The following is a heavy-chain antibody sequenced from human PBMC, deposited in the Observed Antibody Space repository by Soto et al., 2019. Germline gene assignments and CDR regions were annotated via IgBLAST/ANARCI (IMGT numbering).Heavy chain of an antibody. CDR3: ARGADSFGYGEYYYYGLDV. J-gene: IGHJ6*02. CDR1: GFTFSSYA. V-gene: IGHV3-23*01. Sequence: PGGSLRLSCAASGFTFSSYAMSWVRQAPGKGLEWVSAISGSGGSTCYADSVKGRFTISRDNSKNKVYSQMNRVGAGEAGVYYWARGADSFGYGEYYYYGLDVWGQGPTVTVSS. CDR2: ISGSGGST. D-gene: IGHD3-22*01.